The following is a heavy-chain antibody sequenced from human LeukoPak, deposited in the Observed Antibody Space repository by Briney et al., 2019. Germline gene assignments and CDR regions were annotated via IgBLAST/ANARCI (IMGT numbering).Heavy chain of an antibody. V-gene: IGHV1-2*02. CDR2: INPNSGGT. CDR3: ATFPREYYYGMDV. Sequence: ASVKVPCKASGYTFTGYYMHWVRQAPGQGLEWMGWINPNSGGTNYAQKFQGRVTMTRDTSISTAYMELSRLRSDDTAVYYCATFPREYYYGMDVWGQGTTVTVSS. J-gene: IGHJ6*02. D-gene: IGHD5-24*01. CDR1: GYTFTGYY.